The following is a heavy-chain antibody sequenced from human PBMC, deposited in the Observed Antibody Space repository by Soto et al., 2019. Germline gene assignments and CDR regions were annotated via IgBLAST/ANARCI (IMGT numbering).Heavy chain of an antibody. J-gene: IGHJ6*02. Sequence: PGGSLRLSCAASGFTFSSYAMSWFRQAPGKGLEWVSAISGSGGSTYYADSVKGRFTISRDNSKNTLYLQMNSLRAEDTAVYYCAKQRYENYGGYYYSYYGMDAWGQGPPVTVSS. CDR1: GFTFSSYA. D-gene: IGHD4-17*01. V-gene: IGHV3-23*01. CDR2: ISGSGGST. CDR3: AKQRYENYGGYYYSYYGMDA.